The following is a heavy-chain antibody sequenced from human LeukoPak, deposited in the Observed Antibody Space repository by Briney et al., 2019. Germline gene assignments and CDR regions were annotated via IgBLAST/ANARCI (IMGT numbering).Heavy chain of an antibody. CDR2: ISTYNGNT. CDR3: AKGDILWSGCFGY. J-gene: IGHJ4*02. D-gene: IGHD3-3*01. V-gene: IGHV1-18*01. CDR1: GYNFISYD. Sequence: ASVKVSCKASGYNFISYDISWARQAPGQGLEWVGWISTYNGNTHYAQKLQGRVTLTADTSTSTAYMELRSLRSDDTAVYYCAKGDILWSGCFGYWAPGTLVTVSS.